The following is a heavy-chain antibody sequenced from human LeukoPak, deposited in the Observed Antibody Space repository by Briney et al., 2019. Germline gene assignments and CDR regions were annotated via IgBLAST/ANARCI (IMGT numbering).Heavy chain of an antibody. CDR1: GGSFSGYY. Sequence: SETLSLTCAVYGGSFSGYYWSWIRQPPGKGLEWIGEINHSGSTNYNPSLKSRVTISVDTSKNQFSLKLSSVTAADTAVYYWSRRIPPVASRFDYWGQGTLVTVSS. J-gene: IGHJ4*02. CDR2: INHSGST. V-gene: IGHV4-34*01. D-gene: IGHD2-21*01. CDR3: SRRIPPVASRFDY.